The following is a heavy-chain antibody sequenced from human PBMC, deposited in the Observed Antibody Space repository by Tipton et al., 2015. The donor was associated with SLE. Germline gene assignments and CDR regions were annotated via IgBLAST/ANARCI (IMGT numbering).Heavy chain of an antibody. V-gene: IGHV4-39*07. Sequence: TLSLTCTVSGDSITSSSHYWGWIRQPPGKGLEWIGSIYYRGITYSTPSLKSRVTISLDTSRNQFSIRLNSVTAADTAVYYCAAHCAGGRRYPYWGHGTRVTFSS. J-gene: IGHJ4*01. CDR1: GDSITSSSHY. CDR2: IYYRGIT. D-gene: IGHD2-15*01. CDR3: AAHCAGGRRYPY.